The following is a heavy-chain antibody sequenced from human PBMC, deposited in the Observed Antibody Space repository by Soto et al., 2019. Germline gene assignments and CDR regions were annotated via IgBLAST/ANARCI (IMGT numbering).Heavy chain of an antibody. Sequence: QVQLQESGPGLVTPSQTLSLTCTVSGGSISSGGYYWSWIRQHPGKGLEWIGYIYYSGSTYYNPSLKSRVTISVDTSKNQFSLKLSSVTAADTAVYYCARAVGGRYSSRTKKLDYWGQGTLVTVSS. CDR1: GGSISSGGYY. CDR3: ARAVGGRYSSRTKKLDY. CDR2: IYYSGST. J-gene: IGHJ4*02. V-gene: IGHV4-31*03. D-gene: IGHD6-13*01.